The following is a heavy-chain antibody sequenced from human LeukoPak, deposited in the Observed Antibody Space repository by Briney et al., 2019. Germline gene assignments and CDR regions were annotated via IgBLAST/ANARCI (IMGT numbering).Heavy chain of an antibody. CDR2: ISWNSGSI. CDR3: AKENYGYYDASIFDY. D-gene: IGHD4-17*01. Sequence: GGSLRLSCAASGFTFDDYAMHWVRQAPGKGLEWVSGISWNSGSIGYADSVKGRFTISRDNAKNSLYLQMNSLRAEYTALYYCAKENYGYYDASIFDYWGQGTLVTVSS. CDR1: GFTFDDYA. J-gene: IGHJ4*02. V-gene: IGHV3-9*01.